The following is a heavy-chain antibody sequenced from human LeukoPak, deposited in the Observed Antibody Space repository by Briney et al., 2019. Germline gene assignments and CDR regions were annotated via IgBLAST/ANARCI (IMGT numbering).Heavy chain of an antibody. Sequence: TSETLSLTCTVSVGSISSYYWSWIRQPPGKGLEWIGYIYYSGSTNYNPSLKSRVTISVNTSKNQFSLKLSSVSAADTAVYYCGRHHYSVAAMFDYWGQGTLVTVSS. V-gene: IGHV4-59*08. J-gene: IGHJ4*02. CDR1: VGSISSYY. CDR3: GRHHYSVAAMFDY. CDR2: IYYSGST. D-gene: IGHD2-15*01.